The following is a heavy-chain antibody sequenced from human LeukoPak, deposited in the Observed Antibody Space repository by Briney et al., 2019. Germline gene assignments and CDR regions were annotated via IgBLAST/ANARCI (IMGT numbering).Heavy chain of an antibody. D-gene: IGHD1-26*01. V-gene: IGHV4-4*07. CDR1: GGSISSFY. CDR2: IYSSGST. CDR3: ARTGSYSAVYYFDY. Sequence: SETLSLTCTVSGGSISSFYWSWIRRPAGKGLEWIGRIYSSGSTNYNPSLKSRVTMSVDTSKNQFSLKLNSVTAADTAVYYCARTGSYSAVYYFDYWGQGNLVTVSS. J-gene: IGHJ4*02.